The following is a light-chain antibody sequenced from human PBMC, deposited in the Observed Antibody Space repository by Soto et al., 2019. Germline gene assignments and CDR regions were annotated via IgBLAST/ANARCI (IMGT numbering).Light chain of an antibody. CDR2: AAS. Sequence: EIVMTQSPATLSVSPGESATLSCRASQSVRSSYLAWYQQTPGQTPRLLXYAASSRATGIPDRFSGGGSGTDXSLTXXRLEAEDLAVYYCQQYGSSPRTFGQGTKVDIK. CDR3: QQYGSSPRT. V-gene: IGKV3-20*01. J-gene: IGKJ1*01. CDR1: QSVRSSY.